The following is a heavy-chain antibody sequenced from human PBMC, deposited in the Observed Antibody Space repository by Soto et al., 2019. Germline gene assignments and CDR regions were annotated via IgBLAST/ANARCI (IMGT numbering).Heavy chain of an antibody. CDR1: GFTFSSYA. D-gene: IGHD2-2*01. CDR3: AKGGWAVVVPAADYYYYYMDV. J-gene: IGHJ6*03. Sequence: SGGSLRLSCAASGFTFSSYAMSWVRQAPGKGLEWVSAISGSGGSTYYADSAKGRFTISRDNSKNTLYLQMNSLRAEDTAVYYCAKGGWAVVVPAADYYYYYMDVWGKGTTVTVSS. V-gene: IGHV3-23*01. CDR2: ISGSGGST.